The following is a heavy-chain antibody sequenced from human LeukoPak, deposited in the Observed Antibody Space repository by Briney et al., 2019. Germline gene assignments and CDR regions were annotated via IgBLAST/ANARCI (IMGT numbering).Heavy chain of an antibody. CDR1: GYTFTGYY. Sequence: GASVKVSCKASGYTFTGYYMHWVRQAPGQGLEWMGWINPNSGGTNYAQKFQGRVTMTRDTSISTAYMELSRLRSDDTAVYYCARAGTYYDFWSGPIRDAFDIWGQGTMVTVSS. D-gene: IGHD3-3*01. V-gene: IGHV1-2*02. CDR2: INPNSGGT. CDR3: ARAGTYYDFWSGPIRDAFDI. J-gene: IGHJ3*02.